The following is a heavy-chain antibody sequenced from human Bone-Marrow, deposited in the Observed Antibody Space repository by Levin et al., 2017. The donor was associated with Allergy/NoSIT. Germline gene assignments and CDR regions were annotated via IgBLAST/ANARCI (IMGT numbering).Heavy chain of an antibody. Sequence: PGESLKISCQVSGGTLTDISIQWVRQAPGKGLEWMGGFDPDRAEKVYTQKFQGRITMTEDTSRDIVYMEVSSLRSEDTAVYYCATVSRVVVPADLSEYYALDVWGQGTTVIVSS. CDR1: GGTLTDIS. CDR3: ATVSRVVVPADLSEYYALDV. D-gene: IGHD2-2*01. V-gene: IGHV1-24*01. CDR2: FDPDRAEK. J-gene: IGHJ6*02.